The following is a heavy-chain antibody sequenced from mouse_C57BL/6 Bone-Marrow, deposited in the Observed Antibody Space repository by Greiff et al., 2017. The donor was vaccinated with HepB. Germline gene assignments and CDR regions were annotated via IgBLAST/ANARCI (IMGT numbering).Heavy chain of an antibody. V-gene: IGHV2-2*01. Sequence: VKLMESGPGLVQPSQSLSITCTVSGFSFTSYGVHWVRQSPGKGLEWLGVIWSGGSTDYNAAFISRLSISKDNSKSQVFFKMNSLQADDTAIYYCARNLYYYGSRDAMDYWGQGTSVTVSS. J-gene: IGHJ4*01. D-gene: IGHD1-1*01. CDR1: GFSFTSYG. CDR2: IWSGGST. CDR3: ARNLYYYGSRDAMDY.